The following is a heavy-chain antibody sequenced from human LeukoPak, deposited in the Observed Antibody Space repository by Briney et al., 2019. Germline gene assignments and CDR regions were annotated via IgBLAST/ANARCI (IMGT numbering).Heavy chain of an antibody. CDR1: GKTLTELF. J-gene: IGHJ4*02. V-gene: IGHV1-24*01. CDR3: ATEALVGATGLWY. Sequence: VASVKVSCKVSGKTLTELFMHWVRQAPGKGLEWMGGFDPEDGETIHAQKFQDRVTMPGDTSTDTAYMELSSLRSEDTAVYYCATEALVGATGLWYWGQGTLVTVSS. CDR2: FDPEDGET. D-gene: IGHD1-26*01.